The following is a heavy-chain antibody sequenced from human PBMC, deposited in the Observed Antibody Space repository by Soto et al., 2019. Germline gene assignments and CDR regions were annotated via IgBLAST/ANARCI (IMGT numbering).Heavy chain of an antibody. J-gene: IGHJ4*02. D-gene: IGHD3-10*01. CDR3: ARFYYYGSGSYYNFYFDY. CDR2: IYYSGST. V-gene: IGHV4-39*01. Sequence: PSETLSLTCTVSGGSISSSSCYWGWIRQPPGKGLEWIGSIYYSGSTYYNPSLKSRVTISVDTSKNQFSLKLSSVTAADTAVYYCARFYYYGSGSYYNFYFDYWGQGTLVTVSS. CDR1: GGSISSSSCY.